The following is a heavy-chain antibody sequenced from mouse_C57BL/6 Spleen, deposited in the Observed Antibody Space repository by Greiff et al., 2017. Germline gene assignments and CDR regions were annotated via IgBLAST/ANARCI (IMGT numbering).Heavy chain of an antibody. CDR1: GYTFTSYW. V-gene: IGHV1-55*01. CDR3: ARGDYDYDGGYFHY. J-gene: IGHJ2*01. Sequence: QVQLQQPGAELVKPGASVKMSCKASGYTFTSYWITWVKQRPGQGLEWIGDIYPGSGSTNYNEKFKSKATLTVDTSSSTAYMQLSSLTSEDSAVYYCARGDYDYDGGYFHYWGQGTTLTVSS. D-gene: IGHD2-4*01. CDR2: IYPGSGST.